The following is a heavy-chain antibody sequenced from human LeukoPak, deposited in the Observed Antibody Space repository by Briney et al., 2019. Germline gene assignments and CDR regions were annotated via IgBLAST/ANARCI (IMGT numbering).Heavy chain of an antibody. J-gene: IGHJ4*02. CDR1: GFTLSGYE. CDR2: FSSSGSTI. D-gene: IGHD3-22*01. V-gene: IGHV3-48*03. Sequence: GGSRRVYCAAPGFTLSGYEMNWGRQAHVQGALCVSAFSSSGSTIYYADSVKGRFTICRDNAKNSLYLQMNSLSAEDTAVYYCARGGDYDSSGYHLTGWGQGTLVTVSS. CDR3: ARGGDYDSSGYHLTG.